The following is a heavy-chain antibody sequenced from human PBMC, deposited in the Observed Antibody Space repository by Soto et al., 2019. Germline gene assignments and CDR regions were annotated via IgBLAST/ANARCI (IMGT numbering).Heavy chain of an antibody. V-gene: IGHV3-13*01. D-gene: IGHD2-15*01. CDR1: GFTFSSYD. CDR3: ARGLSGGNSFDY. Sequence: HPGGSLRLSCAASGFTFSSYDMHWVRQATGKGLEWVSAIGTAGDTYYPGSVKGRFTISRENAKNSLYLQMNSLRAGDTAVYYCARGLSGGNSFDYWGQGTLVTVSS. CDR2: IGTAGDT. J-gene: IGHJ4*02.